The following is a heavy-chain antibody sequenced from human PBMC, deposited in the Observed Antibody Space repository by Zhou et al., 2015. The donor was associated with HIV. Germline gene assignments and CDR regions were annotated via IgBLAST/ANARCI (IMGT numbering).Heavy chain of an antibody. CDR3: ARARRSSYCSSTSCYAVDYYYYMDV. J-gene: IGHJ6*03. CDR2: IIPIFGTA. D-gene: IGHD2-2*01. CDR1: GGTFSSYA. V-gene: IGHV1-69*01. Sequence: QVQLVQSGAEVKKPGSSVKVSCKASGGTFSSYAISWVRQAPGQGLEWMGGIIPIFGTANYAQKFQGRVTITADESTSTAYMELSSLRSEDTAVYYCARARRSSYCSSTSCYAVDYYYYMDVWGKGTTVTVSS.